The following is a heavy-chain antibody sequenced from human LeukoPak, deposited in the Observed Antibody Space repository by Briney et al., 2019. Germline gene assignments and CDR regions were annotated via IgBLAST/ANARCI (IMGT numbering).Heavy chain of an antibody. Sequence: VSVKGSCKASGYTFTGYYMHWVRQAPGQGLEWMGWINPNSGGTNYAQKFQGRVTMTRDTSISTAYMELSRLRSDDTAVYYCARVSNYYDSSGYYPSKALSYWGQGTLVTVSS. CDR3: ARVSNYYDSSGYYPSKALSY. J-gene: IGHJ4*02. V-gene: IGHV1-2*02. CDR2: INPNSGGT. D-gene: IGHD3-22*01. CDR1: GYTFTGYY.